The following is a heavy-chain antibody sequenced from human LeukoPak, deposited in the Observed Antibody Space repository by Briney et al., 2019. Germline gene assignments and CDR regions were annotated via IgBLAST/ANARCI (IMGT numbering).Heavy chain of an antibody. CDR3: ARARITIFGVVTHYYYYYMDV. CDR2: INHSGST. V-gene: IGHV4-34*01. CDR1: GGSFSGYY. D-gene: IGHD3-3*01. J-gene: IGHJ6*03. Sequence: SETLSLTCAVYGGSFSGYYWSWIRQPPGKGLEWIGEINHSGSTNYNPSLKSRVTISVDTSKNQFSLKLSSVTAADTAVYYCARARITIFGVVTHYYYYYMDVWGKGTTVTVSS.